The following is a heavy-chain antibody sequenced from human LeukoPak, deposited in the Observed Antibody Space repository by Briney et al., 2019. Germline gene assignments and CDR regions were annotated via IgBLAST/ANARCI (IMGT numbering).Heavy chain of an antibody. V-gene: IGHV1-46*01. D-gene: IGHD1-26*01. CDR1: GYTFTGYY. CDR2: INPSGGST. Sequence: GASVKVSCKASGYTFTGYYMHWVRQAPGQGLEWMGIINPSGGSTSYAQKFQGRVTMTRDTSTSTVYMELSSLRSEDTAVYYCARMEWEPSTPPPQPHPFDPWGQGTLVTVSS. CDR3: ARMEWEPSTPPPQPHPFDP. J-gene: IGHJ5*02.